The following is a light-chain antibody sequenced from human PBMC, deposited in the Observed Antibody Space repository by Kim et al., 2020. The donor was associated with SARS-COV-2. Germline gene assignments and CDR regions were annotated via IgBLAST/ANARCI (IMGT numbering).Light chain of an antibody. Sequence: AYVGDKVTITCQASQNIYKYLNWYQHKPGKAPNLLIYDASKLQTGVPPRFSGSGSGTHFTLTINGLQPEDIATYYCQQNDDLPVTLGGGTKVDIK. J-gene: IGKJ4*01. CDR3: QQNDDLPVT. V-gene: IGKV1-33*01. CDR1: QNIYKY. CDR2: DAS.